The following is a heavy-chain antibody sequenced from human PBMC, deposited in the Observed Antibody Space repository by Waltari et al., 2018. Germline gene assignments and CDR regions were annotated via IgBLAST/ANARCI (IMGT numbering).Heavy chain of an antibody. CDR1: GYTFTSYD. V-gene: IGHV1-8*01. CDR3: ARASYYYYDSSGDGNWFDP. CDR2: MNPNSGNT. Sequence: QVQLVQSAAEVKKPGASVKVSCKASGYTFTSYDINWVRQATGQGLEWMGWMNPNSGNTGYAQKFQGRVTMTRNTSISTAYMELSSLRSEDTAVYYCARASYYYYDSSGDGNWFDPWGQGTLVTVSS. D-gene: IGHD3-22*01. J-gene: IGHJ5*02.